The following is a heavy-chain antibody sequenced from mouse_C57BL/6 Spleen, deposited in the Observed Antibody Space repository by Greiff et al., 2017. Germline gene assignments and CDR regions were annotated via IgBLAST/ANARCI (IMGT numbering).Heavy chain of an antibody. CDR1: GFTFSSYA. CDR2: ISSGGDYI. J-gene: IGHJ1*03. V-gene: IGHV5-9-1*02. D-gene: IGHD2-5*01. CDR3: TRDNYSKRDWYFDV. Sequence: EVKLVESGEGLVKPGGSLKLSCAASGFTFSSYAMSWVRQTPEKRLEWVAYISSGGDYIYYADTVKGRFTISRDNARNTLYLQMSSLKSEDTAMYYCTRDNYSKRDWYFDVWGTGTTVTVSS.